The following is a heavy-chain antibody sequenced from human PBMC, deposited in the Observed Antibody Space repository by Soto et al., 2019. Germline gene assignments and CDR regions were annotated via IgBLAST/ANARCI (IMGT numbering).Heavy chain of an antibody. CDR2: ISSSGTYI. D-gene: IGHD3-10*01. CDR1: GFPFGIYT. V-gene: IGHV3-21*01. CDR3: AREGNYHEF. Sequence: GSLRLSCETSGFPFGIYTMNWVRQAPGKGLEWVSSISSSGTYIDYADSVEGRFAISRDDAKNSVFLEITSLRVDDTAVYYCAREGNYHEFWGQGXLVTVSS. J-gene: IGHJ4*02.